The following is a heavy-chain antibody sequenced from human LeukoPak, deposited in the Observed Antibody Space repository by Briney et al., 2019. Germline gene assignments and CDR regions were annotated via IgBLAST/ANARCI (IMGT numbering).Heavy chain of an antibody. CDR1: GLSFSSHW. D-gene: IGHD6-19*01. CDR3: AKGSGIAVAGRILEWAWESIPPDY. Sequence: GGSLRLSCAASGLSFSSHWMSWVRQAPGKGLEWVANINQDGSVINYVGSVKGRFTISRDNAENSLYLQMNSLRAEDTAVYYRAKGSGIAVAGRILEWAWESIPPDYWGQGTLVTVSS. V-gene: IGHV3-7*03. J-gene: IGHJ4*02. CDR2: INQDGSVI.